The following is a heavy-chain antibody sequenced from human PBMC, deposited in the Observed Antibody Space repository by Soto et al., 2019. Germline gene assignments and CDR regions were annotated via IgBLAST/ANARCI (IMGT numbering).Heavy chain of an antibody. D-gene: IGHD3-9*01. CDR3: ARQSESTGYFYGWFDP. Sequence: SETLSLTCTVSGGSINSRGYYWTWIRQHPGKCLEWIGNIYYSGSIHFNPSLKSRLTMLVDTSENQFSLKLTSVTAADTAVYYCARQSESTGYFYGWFDPWGQGTLVTVSS. CDR1: GGSINSRGYY. J-gene: IGHJ5*02. V-gene: IGHV4-31*03. CDR2: IYYSGSI.